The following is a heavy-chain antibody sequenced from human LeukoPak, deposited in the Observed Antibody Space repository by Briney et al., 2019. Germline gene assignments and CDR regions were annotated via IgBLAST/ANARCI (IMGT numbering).Heavy chain of an antibody. Sequence: ASVKVSCKASGYTFTSYGISWVRQAPGQRLEWMGWISAYNGNTNYAQKLQGRVTMTTDTSTSTAYMELRSLRSDDTAVYYCAWRLAVAGILDYWGQGTLVTVSS. V-gene: IGHV1-18*04. CDR1: GYTFTSYG. J-gene: IGHJ4*02. CDR2: ISAYNGNT. CDR3: AWRLAVAGILDY. D-gene: IGHD6-19*01.